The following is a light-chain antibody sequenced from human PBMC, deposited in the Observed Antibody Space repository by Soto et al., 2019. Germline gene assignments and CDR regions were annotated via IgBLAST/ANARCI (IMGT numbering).Light chain of an antibody. CDR2: DAS. Sequence: VLTQSPATLSLSPGERATLSCRASQSVSSSLAWYQQKPGQAPRLLIYDASNRATGIPARFSGSGSGTDFTLTISSLEPEDFAVYYCQQRSNWPPTFGQGTKGDIK. CDR1: QSVSSS. J-gene: IGKJ1*01. V-gene: IGKV3-11*01. CDR3: QQRSNWPPT.